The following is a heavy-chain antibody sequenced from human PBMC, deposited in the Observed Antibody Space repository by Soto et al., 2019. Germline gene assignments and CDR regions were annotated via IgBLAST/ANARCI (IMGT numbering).Heavy chain of an antibody. CDR2: INHSGST. CDR1: GGSFSGYY. CDR3: ARERRYGSGSWGMDV. V-gene: IGHV4-34*01. D-gene: IGHD3-10*01. J-gene: IGHJ6*02. Sequence: SETLSLTCAVYGGSFSGYYWSWIRQPPGKGLEWIGEINHSGSTNYNPSLKSRVTISVDTSKNQFSLRLSSVTAADTAVYYCARERRYGSGSWGMDVWGQGTKVT.